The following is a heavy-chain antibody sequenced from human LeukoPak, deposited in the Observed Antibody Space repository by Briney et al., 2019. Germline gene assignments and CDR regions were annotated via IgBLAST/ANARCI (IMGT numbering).Heavy chain of an antibody. V-gene: IGHV3-74*01. D-gene: IGHD2-2*01. CDR1: GFTFSTYC. CDR2: ICTDGGSI. CDR3: VRGVPVTPGIDY. Sequence: GGSLRLSCAASGFTFSTYCMHWVRQPPGKGLVWVSQICTDGGSIKYADSVRGRFTISRDNAKNTLYLQMNSLRAEDTAVYYCVRGVPVTPGIDYWGQGTLVTVSS. J-gene: IGHJ4*02.